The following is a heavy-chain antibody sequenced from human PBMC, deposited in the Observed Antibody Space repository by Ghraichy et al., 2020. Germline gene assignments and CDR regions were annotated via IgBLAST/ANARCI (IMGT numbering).Heavy chain of an antibody. CDR2: IYYSGST. D-gene: IGHD1-26*01. Sequence: SETLSLTCTVSGGSISSYYWSWIRQPPGKGLEWIGYIYYSGSTNYNPSLKSRVTISVDTSKNQFSLKLSSVTAADTAVYYCASGSGSYPVGDAFDIWGQGTMVTVSS. V-gene: IGHV4-59*01. CDR1: GGSISSYY. CDR3: ASGSGSYPVGDAFDI. J-gene: IGHJ3*02.